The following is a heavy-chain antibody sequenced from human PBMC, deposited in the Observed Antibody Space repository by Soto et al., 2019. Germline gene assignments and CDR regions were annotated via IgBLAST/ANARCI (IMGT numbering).Heavy chain of an antibody. CDR1: GFSFSTYD. Sequence: QVQLVESGGGVVQPGRSLRLSCSTSGFSFSTYDMHWVRRAPGKGLEWVAVIWYDGSNEYYGDSVKGRFTISRDNSKNTLYLQMNSLRAEDTAVYYCVRKAPYSSGWYYFDHWGQGTLVTVSS. J-gene: IGHJ4*02. CDR2: IWYDGSNE. D-gene: IGHD6-19*01. CDR3: VRKAPYSSGWYYFDH. V-gene: IGHV3-33*01.